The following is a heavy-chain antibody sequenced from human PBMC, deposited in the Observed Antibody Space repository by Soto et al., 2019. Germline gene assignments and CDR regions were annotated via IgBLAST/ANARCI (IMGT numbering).Heavy chain of an antibody. D-gene: IGHD5-12*01. Sequence: PSQTLSLTCVISGDSVSSNSAAWNWIRQSPSRGLEWLGRTYYRSKWYNDYAVSVKSRITINPDTSKNQFSLQLNSVTPEDTAVYYCARVRIGYSGYDSKNYYYGMDVWGQGTTVTVSS. CDR1: GDSVSSNSAA. CDR3: ARVRIGYSGYDSKNYYYGMDV. J-gene: IGHJ6*02. CDR2: TYYRSKWYN. V-gene: IGHV6-1*01.